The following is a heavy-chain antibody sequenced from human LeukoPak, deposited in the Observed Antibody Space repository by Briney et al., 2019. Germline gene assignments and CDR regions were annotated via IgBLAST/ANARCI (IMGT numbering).Heavy chain of an antibody. V-gene: IGHV3-23*01. J-gene: IGHJ3*02. CDR1: GFTFSSYA. CDR2: IYCSGGST. CDR3: AMSTYYYCSGSYYDSYAFDI. D-gene: IGHD3-10*01. Sequence: GETLRLSCAASGFTFSSYAMSWVRQAPGKGLEWVWDIYCSGGSTYYADSVRGPFSITRDNSKDTLSLQMNSLRADQTAVYYCAMSTYYYCSGSYYDSYAFDIWGRGTRAIVS.